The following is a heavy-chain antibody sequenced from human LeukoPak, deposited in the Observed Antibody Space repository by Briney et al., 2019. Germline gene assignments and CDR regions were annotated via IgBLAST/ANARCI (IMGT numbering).Heavy chain of an antibody. J-gene: IGHJ3*02. CDR2: FYTNGST. D-gene: IGHD1/OR15-1a*01. V-gene: IGHV4-4*07. Sequence: SETLSLTCTVPRGSVITYSWSWIRQPAGEGLEWIGRFYTNGSTNYNPSLKTRVTLSIDKSKNHFSLKLSSVTAADTAVYYCARELTLTTAFDIWGQGTVVTVSS. CDR1: RGSVITYS. CDR3: ARELTLTTAFDI.